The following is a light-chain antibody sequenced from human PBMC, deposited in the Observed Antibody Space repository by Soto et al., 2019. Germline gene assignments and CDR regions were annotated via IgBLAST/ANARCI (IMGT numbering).Light chain of an antibody. J-gene: IGKJ5*01. CDR1: QSVNSN. V-gene: IGKV3-15*01. CDR2: GAS. CDR3: QQYNNWPPIT. Sequence: ETVMSQSPSTLSVSPGERATLSCRASQSVNSNLAWYQQKLGQAPRVVIYGASTRAAGIPARFSGSGSGTEFTLTISSLQSEDFAVYYCQQYNNWPPITFAQGTRLAI.